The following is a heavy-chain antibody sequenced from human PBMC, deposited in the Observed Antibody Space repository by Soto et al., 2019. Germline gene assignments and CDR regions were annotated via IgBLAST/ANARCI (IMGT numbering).Heavy chain of an antibody. CDR3: ARFEYSSSSGYYYYYYGMDV. D-gene: IGHD6-6*01. V-gene: IGHV6-1*01. Sequence: SQTLSLTCAISGDSVSSNSAAWNWIRQSSSRGLEWLGRTYYRSKWYNDYAVSVKSRITINPDTSKNQFSLQLNSVTPEDTAVYYCARFEYSSSSGYYYYYYGMDVWGQGTTVTVSS. J-gene: IGHJ6*02. CDR2: TYYRSKWYN. CDR1: GDSVSSNSAA.